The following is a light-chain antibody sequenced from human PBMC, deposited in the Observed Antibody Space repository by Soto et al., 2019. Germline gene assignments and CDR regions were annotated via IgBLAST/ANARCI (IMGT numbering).Light chain of an antibody. Sequence: QSVLTQPPSASGTPGQRVTISCSGSSSNVGSNTVNWYQQLPGTAPTLLIYSNNQRPSGVPDRFSGSKSGTSASLAISGLQSEDEADYYCAAWDDSLNGWVFGGGTQLTVL. CDR1: SSNVGSNT. V-gene: IGLV1-44*01. CDR2: SNN. CDR3: AAWDDSLNGWV. J-gene: IGLJ3*02.